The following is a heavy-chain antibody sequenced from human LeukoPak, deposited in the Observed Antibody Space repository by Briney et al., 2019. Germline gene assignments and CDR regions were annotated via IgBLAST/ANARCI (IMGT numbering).Heavy chain of an antibody. D-gene: IGHD2/OR15-2a*01. Sequence: PGGSLRLSCAASGFTVSSNYMSWVRQAPGKGLEWVSGISGSGGSRYYADSVKGRFTISRDNSKNTLYLQMNSLRAEDTAVYYCAKDISAYYDFWGQGTLVTVSS. V-gene: IGHV3-23*01. CDR3: AKDISAYYDF. J-gene: IGHJ4*02. CDR1: GFTVSSNY. CDR2: ISGSGGSR.